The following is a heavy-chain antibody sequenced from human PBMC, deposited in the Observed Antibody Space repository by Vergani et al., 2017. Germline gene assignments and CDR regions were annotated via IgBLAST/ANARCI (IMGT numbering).Heavy chain of an antibody. Sequence: QVQLVQSGAELNQPGSSLKVSCKASGGTFRSYAISWVRQAPGQGLGWMAGIIPIFGSANYAQKFQGRVTITADESTSTGYMELSSLRSEDTAVYYCARGLGSGRPDAFDVWGQGTMVTVSS. CDR1: GGTFRSYA. CDR3: ARGLGSGRPDAFDV. J-gene: IGHJ3*01. V-gene: IGHV1-69*01. D-gene: IGHD3-10*01. CDR2: IIPIFGSA.